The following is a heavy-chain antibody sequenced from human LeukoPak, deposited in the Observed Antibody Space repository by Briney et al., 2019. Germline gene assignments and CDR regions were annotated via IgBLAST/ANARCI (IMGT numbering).Heavy chain of an antibody. Sequence: ASVKVSCKASGYTFTSYGISWVRQAPGQGLEWMGWISAYNGNTNYAQKLQGRVTMTTDTSTSTAYMELRSLRSDDTAVYYCARDLSEDRPWLDRTRHYDFWSGPADYFDYWGQGTLVTVSS. CDR1: GYTFTSYG. CDR3: ARDLSEDRPWLDRTRHYDFWSGPADYFDY. J-gene: IGHJ4*02. D-gene: IGHD3-3*01. V-gene: IGHV1-18*01. CDR2: ISAYNGNT.